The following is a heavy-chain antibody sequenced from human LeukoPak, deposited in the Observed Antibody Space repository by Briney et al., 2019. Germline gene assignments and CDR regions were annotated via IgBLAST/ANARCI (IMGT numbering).Heavy chain of an antibody. V-gene: IGHV4-61*01. CDR3: AGLYSGYEFDY. CDR1: GGSVSSGSYY. D-gene: IGHD5-12*01. CDR2: MFHSGST. Sequence: SETLSLTCTVSGGSVSSGSYYWSWIRQPPGKGLEWIGYMFHSGSTNYNPSLKSRVTISVDTSKNQFSLKLSSVTAADTAVYYCAGLYSGYEFDYWGQGTLVTVSS. J-gene: IGHJ4*02.